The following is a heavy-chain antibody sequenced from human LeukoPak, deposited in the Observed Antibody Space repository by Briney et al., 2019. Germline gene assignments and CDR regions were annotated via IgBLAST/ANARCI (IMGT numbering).Heavy chain of an antibody. D-gene: IGHD1-26*01. V-gene: IGHV3-48*03. CDR2: VTSSGGTT. J-gene: IGHJ5*02. CDR3: AREGGSKNWFDP. Sequence: PGGSLRLSCAASGFTLSSYEMNWVRQAPGKGLEWISYVTSSGGTTYYADSVKGRFTISRDNAKNSLYLQMNSLRAEDTAVYYCAREGGSKNWFDPWGQGTLVTVSS. CDR1: GFTLSSYE.